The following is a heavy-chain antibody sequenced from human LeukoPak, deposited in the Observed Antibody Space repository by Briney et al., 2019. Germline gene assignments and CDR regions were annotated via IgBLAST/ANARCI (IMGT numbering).Heavy chain of an antibody. D-gene: IGHD2-15*01. J-gene: IGHJ6*02. CDR2: ISGSGGST. CDR3: ARVLGYCSGGSCYQAYYYYYGMDV. V-gene: IGHV3-23*01. CDR1: GFTFSGYA. Sequence: PGGSLRLSCAASGFTFSGYAMSWVRQAPGKGLEWVSAISGSGGSTYYADSVKGRFTISGDNSKNTLYLQMNSLRAEDTAVYYCARVLGYCSGGSCYQAYYYYYGMDVWGQGTTVTVSS.